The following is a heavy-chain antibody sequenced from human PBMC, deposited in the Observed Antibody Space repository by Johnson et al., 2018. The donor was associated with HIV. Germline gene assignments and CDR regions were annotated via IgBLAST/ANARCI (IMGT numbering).Heavy chain of an antibody. Sequence: QVQLVESGGGVVQPGRSLRLSCAASGFTFSSYAMHWVRQAPGKGLEWVAVISYDGSNKYYADSVKGRFTISRDNSKNTLYLQMNSLRAEDTAVYYCARDGPTRLVGARGVFDAFDIWGQGTMVTVSS. J-gene: IGHJ3*02. CDR3: ARDGPTRLVGARGVFDAFDI. CDR2: ISYDGSNK. V-gene: IGHV3-30*04. D-gene: IGHD1-26*01. CDR1: GFTFSSYA.